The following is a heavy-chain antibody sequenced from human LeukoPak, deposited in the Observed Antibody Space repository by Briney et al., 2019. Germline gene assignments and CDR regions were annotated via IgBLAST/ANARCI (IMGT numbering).Heavy chain of an antibody. CDR1: GYTFTGYY. V-gene: IGHV1-18*04. CDR2: ISAYNGNT. CDR3: ARATWIPDY. D-gene: IGHD5-12*01. J-gene: IGHJ4*02. Sequence: ASVKVSCKASGYTFTGYYMHWVRQAPGQGLEWMGWISAYNGNTNYAQKLQGRVTMTTDTSTSTAYMELRSLRSDDTAVYYCARATWIPDYWGQGTLVTVSS.